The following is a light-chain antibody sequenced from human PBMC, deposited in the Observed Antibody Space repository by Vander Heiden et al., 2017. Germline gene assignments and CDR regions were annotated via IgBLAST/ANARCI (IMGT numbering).Light chain of an antibody. CDR3: QSYDSSLSVL. J-gene: IGLJ2*01. Sequence: QSVLTQPPSASGAPGQRATISCTASSSNIGAGYDVHWCQQLPGTAPKLLIYGNGNRPSGVPDRFSGSKSGASASLAITGLQAEDEADYYCQSYDSSLSVLFGGGTKLTVL. V-gene: IGLV1-40*01. CDR2: GNG. CDR1: SSNIGAGYD.